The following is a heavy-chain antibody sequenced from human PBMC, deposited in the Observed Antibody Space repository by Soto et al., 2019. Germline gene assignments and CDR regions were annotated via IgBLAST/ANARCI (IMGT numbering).Heavy chain of an antibody. Sequence: ASVKVSCKASGYTFTGYYMHWVRQAPGQGLEWMGWINPNSGGTNYAQKFQGWVTMTRDTSISTAYMELSRLRSDDTAVYYCARDFFGGYYYGMDVWGQGTTVTVSS. CDR3: ARDFFGGYYYGMDV. CDR2: INPNSGGT. J-gene: IGHJ6*02. CDR1: GYTFTGYY. D-gene: IGHD3-3*01. V-gene: IGHV1-2*04.